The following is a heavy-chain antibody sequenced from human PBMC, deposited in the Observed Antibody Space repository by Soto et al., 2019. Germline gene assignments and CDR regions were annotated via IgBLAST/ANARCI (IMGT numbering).Heavy chain of an antibody. CDR3: AKTSGGPSPYSSSWLYVLDI. CDR1: GGSISSGGYY. D-gene: IGHD6-13*01. V-gene: IGHV4-31*03. J-gene: IGHJ3*02. CDR2: IYYSGST. Sequence: SETLSLTCTVSGGSISSGGYYWSWIRQHPGKGLEWIGYIYYSGSTYYNPSLKSRVTISVDTSKNQFSLKLSSVTAADTAVFYCAKTSGGPSPYSSSWLYVLDIWGQGTMVPVS.